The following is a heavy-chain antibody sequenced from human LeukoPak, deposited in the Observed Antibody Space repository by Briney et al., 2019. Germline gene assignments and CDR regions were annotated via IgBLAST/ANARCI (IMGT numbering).Heavy chain of an antibody. CDR3: ARLPGCSGGSCYRAFDI. Sequence: SETLSLTCTVSGGSVSSYYWSWIRQPPGKELEWIGYIHHSGSTNYNSSLKSRVIISVDTSKNQLSLKLSSVTAADTAVYYCARLPGCSGGSCYRAFDIWGQGTMVTVSS. V-gene: IGHV4-59*08. CDR2: IHHSGST. CDR1: GGSVSSYY. D-gene: IGHD2-15*01. J-gene: IGHJ3*02.